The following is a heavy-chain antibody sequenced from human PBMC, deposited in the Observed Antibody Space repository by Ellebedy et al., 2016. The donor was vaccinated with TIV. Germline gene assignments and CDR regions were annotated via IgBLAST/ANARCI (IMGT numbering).Heavy chain of an antibody. Sequence: GESLKISCKGSGYSFTSYWIGWVRQMPGKGLEWMGIIYPGDSDTRYSPSFQGQVTISADKSISTAYLQWSSLKASDTAMYYCARHGPRGWIGVDWFDPWGQGTLVTVSS. V-gene: IGHV5-51*01. CDR1: GYSFTSYW. J-gene: IGHJ5*02. CDR3: ARHGPRGWIGVDWFDP. D-gene: IGHD6-19*01. CDR2: IYPGDSDT.